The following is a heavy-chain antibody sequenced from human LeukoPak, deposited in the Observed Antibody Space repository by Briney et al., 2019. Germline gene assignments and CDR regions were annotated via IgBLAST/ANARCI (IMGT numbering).Heavy chain of an antibody. CDR3: ARVATGYSSSWYHRYYYYMDV. CDR2: IYTSGST. CDR1: GGSISSYY. V-gene: IGHV4-4*07. J-gene: IGHJ6*03. D-gene: IGHD6-13*01. Sequence: SETLSLTCTVSGGSISSYYWSWIRQPAGKGLEWIGRIYTSGSTNYNTSLKSRVTISVDKSKNQFSLKLSSVTAADTAVYYCARVATGYSSSWYHRYYYYMDVWGKGTTVTVSS.